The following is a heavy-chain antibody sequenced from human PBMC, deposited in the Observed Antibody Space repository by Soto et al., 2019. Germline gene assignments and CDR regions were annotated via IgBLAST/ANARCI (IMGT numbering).Heavy chain of an antibody. Sequence: EVQLLESGGGLVQPGGSLRLSCAASGFTFSSYAMSWVRQAPGKGLEWVSAISGSGGSTYYADSVKGRFTISRDNSKNTLYLQMNSLRAGDTAVYYCAQASPHYYDSSGYPWQFGYWGQGTLVTVSS. D-gene: IGHD3-22*01. CDR1: GFTFSSYA. J-gene: IGHJ4*02. CDR3: AQASPHYYDSSGYPWQFGY. CDR2: ISGSGGST. V-gene: IGHV3-23*01.